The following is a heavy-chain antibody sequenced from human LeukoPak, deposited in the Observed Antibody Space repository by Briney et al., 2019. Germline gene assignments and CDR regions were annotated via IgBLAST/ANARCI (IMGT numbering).Heavy chain of an antibody. D-gene: IGHD1-26*01. J-gene: IGHJ5*02. CDR1: GGTFSSYA. V-gene: IGHV1-69*13. CDR3: ARESIVGGPLASWFDP. CDR2: IIPIFGTA. Sequence: SVKVSCKASGGTFSSYAISWVRQAPGQGLEWMGGIIPIFGTANYAQKFQGRVTITADESTSTAYMELSSLRSEDTAVYYCARESIVGGPLASWFDPWGQGTLVTVSS.